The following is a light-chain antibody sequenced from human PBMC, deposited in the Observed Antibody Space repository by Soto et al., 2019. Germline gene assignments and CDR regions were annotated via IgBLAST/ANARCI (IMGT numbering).Light chain of an antibody. J-gene: IGKJ1*01. V-gene: IGKV1-27*01. CDR2: GAS. CDR3: QKYDSAPKT. CDR1: QGIGNY. Sequence: DFRMTQSPSSLSASVGDRVTNTCRASQGIGNYLAWYQQRPGKVPKLLISGASTLQSGIPSRFSGSGSGTDFTLTISSLQPEDVATYYCQKYDSAPKTFGQGTKVDI.